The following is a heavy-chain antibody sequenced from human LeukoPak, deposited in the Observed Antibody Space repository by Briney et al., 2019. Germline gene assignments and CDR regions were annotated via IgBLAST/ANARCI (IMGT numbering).Heavy chain of an antibody. CDR2: ITRSGGST. J-gene: IGHJ4*02. V-gene: IGHV3-23*01. Sequence: GGSLRLSCAVSGFSFSSYAMSWVRQAPGKGLEWVSAITRSGGSTYYADSVKGRFTISRDNSKNTLYLQMNSLRAEDTAVYYCAREVSIASGDYWGQGTLVTVSS. D-gene: IGHD3-3*02. CDR1: GFSFSSYA. CDR3: AREVSIASGDY.